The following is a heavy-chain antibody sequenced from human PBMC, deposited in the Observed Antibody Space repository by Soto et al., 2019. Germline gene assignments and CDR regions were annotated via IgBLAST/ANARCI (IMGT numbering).Heavy chain of an antibody. Sequence: EVQLVESGGGLVKPGGSLRLSCAASGFTFSSYSMNWVRQAPGKGLEWVSSISSSSSYIYYADSVKGRLTVSRHNAKNCRYLQINSLRAEDTAVYYCARDDYGDYRLRGYWGQGTLVTVSS. CDR2: ISSSSSYI. CDR3: ARDDYGDYRLRGY. CDR1: GFTFSSYS. J-gene: IGHJ4*02. V-gene: IGHV3-21*01. D-gene: IGHD4-17*01.